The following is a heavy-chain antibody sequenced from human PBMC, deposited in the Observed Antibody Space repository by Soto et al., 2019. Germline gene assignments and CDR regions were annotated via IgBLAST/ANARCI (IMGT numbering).Heavy chain of an antibody. J-gene: IGHJ4*02. V-gene: IGHV3-21*01. CDR1: GFTLSSYS. D-gene: IGHD1-26*01. CDR2: ISSSSSFI. Sequence: EVQLVESGGGLVKPGGSLRLSCAASGFTLSSYSMNWVRQAPGKGLEWVASISSSSSFIHYGESMKGRFTISRDNAKNSLCLQMISLRAEDTAVYYCAGSSDDGRDNWGQGTLVTVSS. CDR3: AGSSDDGRDN.